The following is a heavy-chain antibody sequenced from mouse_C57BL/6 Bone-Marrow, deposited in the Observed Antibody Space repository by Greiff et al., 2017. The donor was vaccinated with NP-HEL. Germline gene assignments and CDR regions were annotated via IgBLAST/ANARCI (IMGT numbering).Heavy chain of an antibody. CDR3: ARWGVYYGNYPFAY. Sequence: QVQLQQSGAELARPGASVKLSCKASGYTFTSYGISWVKQRTGQGLEWIGEIYPRSGNTYYNEKFKGKATLTADKSSSTAYMELRSLTSEDSAVYFCARWGVYYGNYPFAYWGQGTLVTVSA. V-gene: IGHV1-81*01. CDR2: IYPRSGNT. J-gene: IGHJ3*01. D-gene: IGHD2-1*01. CDR1: GYTFTSYG.